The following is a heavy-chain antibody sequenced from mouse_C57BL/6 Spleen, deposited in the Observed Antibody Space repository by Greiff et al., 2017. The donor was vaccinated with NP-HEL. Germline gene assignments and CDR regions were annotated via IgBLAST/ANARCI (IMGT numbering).Heavy chain of an antibody. CDR2: IDPADSYT. J-gene: IGHJ4*01. V-gene: IGHV1-69*01. Sequence: VQLQQPGAELVMPGASVKLSCKASGYTFTSYWMHWVKQRPGQGLEWIGEIDPADSYTNYNQKFKGKSTLTVDKSSSTAYMQLSSLTSEDSAVYYCARGYGSSYDYAMDYWGQGTSVTVSS. D-gene: IGHD1-1*01. CDR3: ARGYGSSYDYAMDY. CDR1: GYTFTSYW.